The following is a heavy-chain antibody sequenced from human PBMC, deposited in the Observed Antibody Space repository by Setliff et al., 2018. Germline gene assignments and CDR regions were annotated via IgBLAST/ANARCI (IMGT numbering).Heavy chain of an antibody. V-gene: IGHV5-51*01. J-gene: IGHJ3*02. CDR3: ARTFPHEGYSYGWDAFDI. D-gene: IGHD5-18*01. CDR2: IYPGDSDT. Sequence: GESLTISCKGSGYSFTSYWIGWVRQMPGKGLEWMGIIYPGDSDTRYSPSFQGQVTISADKSISTAYLQWSSLKASDTAMYYCARTFPHEGYSYGWDAFDIWGRGTMVTVSS. CDR1: GYSFTSYW.